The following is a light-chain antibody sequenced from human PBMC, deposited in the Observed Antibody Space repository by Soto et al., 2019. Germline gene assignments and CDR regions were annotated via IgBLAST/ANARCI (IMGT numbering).Light chain of an antibody. J-gene: IGLJ1*01. CDR2: EVR. V-gene: IGLV2-14*01. CDR1: SSDVGSYNY. Sequence: QSVLTQPASVSGSPGQSITISCTGTSSDVGSYNYVSWYQQHPGKAPKLMTYEVRDRPSGISSRFSGSKSGNTASLTISGLQTEDEADYYCSSYTSSSILFGTGTKVTVL. CDR3: SSYTSSSIL.